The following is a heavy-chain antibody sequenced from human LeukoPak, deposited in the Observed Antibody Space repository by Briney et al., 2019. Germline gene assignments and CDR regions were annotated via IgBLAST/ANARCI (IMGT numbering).Heavy chain of an antibody. D-gene: IGHD2-2*01. Sequence: RASVKVSCKASGGTFSSYAISWVRQAPGQGLEWMGGIIPIFGTANYAQKFQGRVTITADESTSTAYMELRSLRSEDTAVYYCARSTGYYYYYYGMDVWGQGTTVTVSS. V-gene: IGHV1-69*13. CDR1: GGTFSSYA. J-gene: IGHJ6*02. CDR3: ARSTGYYYYYYGMDV. CDR2: IIPIFGTA.